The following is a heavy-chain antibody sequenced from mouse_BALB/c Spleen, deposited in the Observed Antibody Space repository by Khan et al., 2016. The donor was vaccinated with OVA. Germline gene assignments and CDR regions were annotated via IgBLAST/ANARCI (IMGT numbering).Heavy chain of an antibody. D-gene: IGHD1-1*01. CDR1: GYSITSNYA. V-gene: IGHV3-2*02. Sequence: EVQLQESGPGLVKPSQSLSLTCTVNGYSITSNYAWNWIWQLPGNKLEWMGYISYSGSTNYNPSLKSRLSITRDTSKNKFFRQLHSVTPEEAATYYCARGNYYRYALDYWGQGTSVTVSS. CDR2: ISYSGST. J-gene: IGHJ4*01. CDR3: ARGNYYRYALDY.